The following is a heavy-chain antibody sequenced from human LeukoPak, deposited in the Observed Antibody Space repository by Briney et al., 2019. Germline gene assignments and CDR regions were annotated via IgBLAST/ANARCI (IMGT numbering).Heavy chain of an antibody. V-gene: IGHV1-18*04. CDR3: ARWSYSSDWYFGTFDI. Sequence: ASVKVSCKASGYTFTGHYIHWVRQAPGQGLEWMGWISTYDGNTNYAQNLQGRVTMTTDTSTRTAYMELRSLRSGDTAVYYCARWSYSSDWYFGTFDIWGQGTTVTISS. CDR1: GYTFTGHY. D-gene: IGHD6-19*01. CDR2: ISTYDGNT. J-gene: IGHJ3*02.